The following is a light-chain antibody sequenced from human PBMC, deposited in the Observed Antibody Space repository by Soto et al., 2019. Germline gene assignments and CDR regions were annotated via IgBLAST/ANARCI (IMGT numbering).Light chain of an antibody. V-gene: IGLV1-44*01. CDR2: SNN. CDR3: ASWDDSLNGPV. Sequence: SVLTQPPSASGTPGQRVTISCSGSSSNIGTNTVNWYQHLPGTAPKLLIYSNNQRPSGVPDRFSGSKSATSASLAISGLQSEDEDDYYCASWDDSLNGPVFGGGTKVTVL. J-gene: IGLJ2*01. CDR1: SSNIGTNT.